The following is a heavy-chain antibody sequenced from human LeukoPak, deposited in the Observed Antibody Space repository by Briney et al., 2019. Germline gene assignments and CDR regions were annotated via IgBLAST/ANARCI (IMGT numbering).Heavy chain of an antibody. J-gene: IGHJ4*02. V-gene: IGHV3-33*01. Sequence: GGSLRLSCAASGFTFSSYGMHWVRQAPGKGLEWVAVIWYDGSNKYYADSVKGRFAISRDNSKNTLYLQMNSLRAEDTAVYYCARYRGYDFLYYFDYWGQGTLVTVSS. CDR1: GFTFSSYG. D-gene: IGHD5-12*01. CDR2: IWYDGSNK. CDR3: ARYRGYDFLYYFDY.